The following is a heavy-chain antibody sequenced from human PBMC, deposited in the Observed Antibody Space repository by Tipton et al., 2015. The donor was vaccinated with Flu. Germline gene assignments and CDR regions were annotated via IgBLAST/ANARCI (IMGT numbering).Heavy chain of an antibody. CDR3: VKEVGGPGSY. Sequence: SLRLSCAASGFSLRNYWVTWVRQAPGKGLEWVANIKQDGSEKYYVDSVKGRFTISRDNAKNSLYLQMNSLRGEDTAIYYCVKEVGGPGSYWGQGTLVTVSS. V-gene: IGHV3-7*01. CDR2: IKQDGSEK. J-gene: IGHJ4*02. D-gene: IGHD6-19*01. CDR1: GFSLRNYW.